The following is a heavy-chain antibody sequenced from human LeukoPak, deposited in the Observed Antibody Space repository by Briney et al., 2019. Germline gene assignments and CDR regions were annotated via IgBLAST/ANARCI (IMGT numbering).Heavy chain of an antibody. Sequence: PSETLSLTCTVSGGSISSGGYYWSWIRQHPGKGLEWIGYIYYSGSTYYNPSLKSRVTISVDTSKNQFSLKLSSVTAAHTAVYYCARVPDYYDSSGYPNYYYGMDVWGQGTTVTVSS. CDR3: ARVPDYYDSSGYPNYYYGMDV. V-gene: IGHV4-31*03. CDR1: GGSISSGGYY. D-gene: IGHD3-22*01. J-gene: IGHJ6*02. CDR2: IYYSGST.